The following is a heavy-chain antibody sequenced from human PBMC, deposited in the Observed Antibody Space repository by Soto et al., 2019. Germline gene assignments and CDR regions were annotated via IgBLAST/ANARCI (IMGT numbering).Heavy chain of an antibody. Sequence: EESLKISCKGSGYNFTNYWIGWVRQMPGKGPEWMGIIYPGDSDTKYNPSFQGQVTISADKSITTTYLQWSSLKASDTAIYYCAASIFSYGMDVWGQGATVTVSS. CDR2: IYPGDSDT. J-gene: IGHJ6*02. CDR3: AASIFSYGMDV. V-gene: IGHV5-51*01. CDR1: GYNFTNYW.